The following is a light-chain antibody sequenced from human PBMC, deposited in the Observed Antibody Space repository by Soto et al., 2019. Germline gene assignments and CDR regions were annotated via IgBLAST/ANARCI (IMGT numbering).Light chain of an antibody. CDR2: GAS. CDR1: QSVSSSY. Sequence: EIVLTQSPGTLSLSPGERATLSCRASQSVSSSYLAWYQQKPGQAPRLLIYGASSRATGIPDRFSGSGSGTDFTLTISRLEPEDFAVYYCQQYGSSPLSAFGPGTRWIS. J-gene: IGKJ3*01. V-gene: IGKV3-20*01. CDR3: QQYGSSPLSA.